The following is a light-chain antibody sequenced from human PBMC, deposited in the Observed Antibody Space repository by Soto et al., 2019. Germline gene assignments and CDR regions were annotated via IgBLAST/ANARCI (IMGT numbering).Light chain of an antibody. Sequence: AIHLTQSPSSLSASVGDRVTITCRSSQGISLSLAWYQQRPGQPPNLLIYDASTVGSGVPSRFSGSASGTDFTLTIDTLQPEDFAIYFCQQFESYPITFGQGTRWRL. CDR2: DAS. J-gene: IGKJ5*01. V-gene: IGKV1-13*02. CDR3: QQFESYPIT. CDR1: QGISLS.